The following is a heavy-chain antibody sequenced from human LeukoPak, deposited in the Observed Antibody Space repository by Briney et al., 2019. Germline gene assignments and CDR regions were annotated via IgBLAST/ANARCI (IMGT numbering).Heavy chain of an antibody. CDR2: IKQDGGEK. Sequence: SLRLSCAASGFSFSRYWMSWVRQAPGKGLEWVANIKQDGGEKYYVDSVKGRFTISRDNAKNSLYLQMNSLRAEDTAVYYCASRWILDYWGQGTLVTVSS. CDR1: GFSFSRYW. J-gene: IGHJ4*02. V-gene: IGHV3-7*01. D-gene: IGHD5-18*01. CDR3: ASRWILDY.